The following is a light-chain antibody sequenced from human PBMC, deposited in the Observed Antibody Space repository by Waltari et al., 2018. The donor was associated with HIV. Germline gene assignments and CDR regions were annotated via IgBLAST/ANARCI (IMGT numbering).Light chain of an antibody. Sequence: QSVLTQPPSVSGATGQRVTISCTGSSSNIGAGYDVHWYQQLPGTTPKLLVYGNSNRPSGVPDRFSGSKSATSASLAITGLQAEDEADYYCQSYDNSLSAWVFGGGTKLTVL. V-gene: IGLV1-40*01. CDR2: GNS. J-gene: IGLJ3*02. CDR1: SSNIGAGYD. CDR3: QSYDNSLSAWV.